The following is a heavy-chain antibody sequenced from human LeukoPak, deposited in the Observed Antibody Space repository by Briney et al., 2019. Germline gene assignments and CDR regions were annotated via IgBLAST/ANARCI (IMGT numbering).Heavy chain of an antibody. V-gene: IGHV3-30*04. Sequence: GGSLRLSCAASGFTFRSYAIHWVRQAPGKRLEWVAVISYDGSDKYYADSVKGRFTISRDNSKNTVYLQMNSLRAEDTAVYYCARGQAHDYGDLYYFDYWGQGTLVTVSS. J-gene: IGHJ4*02. CDR3: ARGQAHDYGDLYYFDY. D-gene: IGHD4-17*01. CDR2: ISYDGSDK. CDR1: GFTFRSYA.